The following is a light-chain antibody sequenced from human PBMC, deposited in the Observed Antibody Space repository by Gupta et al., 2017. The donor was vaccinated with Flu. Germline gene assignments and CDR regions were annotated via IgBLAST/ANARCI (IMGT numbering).Light chain of an antibody. V-gene: IGKV3-20*01. CDR1: QSVRSSD. CDR2: AAS. Sequence: EIVLTQSPGTLSLSPGEGATLSCRASQSVRSSDLAWYQQKPGQAPRLLIYAASSRAAGIPDRFSGGASGTDFTLTISRREPEDFAVYYCQQEGNSPRTFGQGTKVEIK. J-gene: IGKJ1*01. CDR3: QQEGNSPRT.